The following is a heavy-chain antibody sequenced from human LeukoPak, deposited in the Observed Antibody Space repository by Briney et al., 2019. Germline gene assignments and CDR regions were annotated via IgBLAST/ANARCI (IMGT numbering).Heavy chain of an antibody. CDR3: ARDGRYYDSSGWHDY. Sequence: ASVKVSCKASGYTFTSYGISWVRQAPGQGLEWMGWIRAYNGNTNYAQKLQGRVTMTTDTSTSTAYMELRSLRSDDTAVYYCARDGRYYDSSGWHDYWGQGTLVTVSS. CDR2: IRAYNGNT. V-gene: IGHV1-18*01. J-gene: IGHJ4*02. CDR1: GYTFTSYG. D-gene: IGHD3-22*01.